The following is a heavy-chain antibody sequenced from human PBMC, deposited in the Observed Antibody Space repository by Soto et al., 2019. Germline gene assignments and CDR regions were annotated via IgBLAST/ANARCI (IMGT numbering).Heavy chain of an antibody. J-gene: IGHJ5*02. CDR2: MNPNSGNT. V-gene: IGHV1-8*01. D-gene: IGHD6-13*01. Sequence: ASVKVSCKASGYTFTSYDINWVRQATGQGLEWMGWMNPNSGNTGYAQKFQGRVTMTRNTSISTAYMELSSLRSEDTAVYYCAKEYSSSWHWGYWFDPWGQGTLVTVSS. CDR1: GYTFTSYD. CDR3: AKEYSSSWHWGYWFDP.